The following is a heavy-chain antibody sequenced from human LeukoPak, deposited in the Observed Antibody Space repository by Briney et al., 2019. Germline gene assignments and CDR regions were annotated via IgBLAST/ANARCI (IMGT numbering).Heavy chain of an antibody. CDR1: GGSISSGGYS. V-gene: IGHV4-61*08. Sequence: SETLSLTCAVSGGSISSGGYSWSWIRQPPGKGLEWIGYIYYSGSTNYNPSLKSRVTISVDTSKNQFSLKLSSVTAADTAVYYCARRPQYGSYDYWGQGTLVTVSS. J-gene: IGHJ4*02. CDR3: ARRPQYGSYDY. CDR2: IYYSGST. D-gene: IGHD4-17*01.